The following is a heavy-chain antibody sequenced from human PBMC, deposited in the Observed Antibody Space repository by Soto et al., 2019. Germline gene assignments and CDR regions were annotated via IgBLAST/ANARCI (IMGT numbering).Heavy chain of an antibody. CDR3: ARVNPRVAGRYWYFDL. J-gene: IGHJ2*01. Sequence: NPSETLSLTCPVSGGSISSYYWSWIRQPAGKGLEWIGRIYTSGSTNYNPSLKSRVTMSVDTSKNQFSLKLSSVTAAETAVYYCARVNPRVAGRYWYFDLSGRGTLVTVSS. D-gene: IGHD6-19*01. V-gene: IGHV4-4*07. CDR1: GGSISSYY. CDR2: IYTSGST.